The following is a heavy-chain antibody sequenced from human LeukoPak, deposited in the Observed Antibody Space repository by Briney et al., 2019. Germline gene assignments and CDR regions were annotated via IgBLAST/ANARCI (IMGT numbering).Heavy chain of an antibody. CDR3: ARQRLFLERSHYFDY. D-gene: IGHD3-3*01. V-gene: IGHV4-38-2*01. CDR1: GYSISSGYY. Sequence: SETLSLTCAVSGYSISSGYYWGWIRQPPGKGLEWIGGIYHSGSTYYNPSLKSRVTISVDTSKNQFSLKLSSVTAADTAVYYCARQRLFLERSHYFDYWGQGTLVTVSS. CDR2: IYHSGST. J-gene: IGHJ4*02.